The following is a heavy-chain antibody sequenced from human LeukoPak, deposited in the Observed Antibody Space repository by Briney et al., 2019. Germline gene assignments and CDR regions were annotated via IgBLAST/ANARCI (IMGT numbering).Heavy chain of an antibody. Sequence: GGSLRLSCAASGFTFSSSGMYWVRQAPGKGLEWVAVISFDGSNKYYADSVKGRFTISRDNSKNTVYLQMNSLRAEDTALYYCAKDIQGANWGQGTLVTVSS. V-gene: IGHV3-30*18. CDR2: ISFDGSNK. CDR1: GFTFSSSG. CDR3: AKDIQGAN. D-gene: IGHD5-18*01. J-gene: IGHJ4*02.